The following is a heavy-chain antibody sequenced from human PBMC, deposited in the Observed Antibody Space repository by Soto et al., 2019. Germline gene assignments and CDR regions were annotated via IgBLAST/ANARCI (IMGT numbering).Heavy chain of an antibody. CDR1: GFTFGSYA. D-gene: IGHD6-6*01. CDR2: IDKTGVST. J-gene: IGHJ4*02. CDR3: AKSITARPFDY. Sequence: PGGSLRLSCAASGFTFGSYAMSWVRQAPGKGLEWVSTIDKTGVSTYYADSVKGRFTISRDNSKQTLYLQMISLRAEDTAVYYCAKSITARPFDYWGQGALVTVSS. V-gene: IGHV3-23*01.